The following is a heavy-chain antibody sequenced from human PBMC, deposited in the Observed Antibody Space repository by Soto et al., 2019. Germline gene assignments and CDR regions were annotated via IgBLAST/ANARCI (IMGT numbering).Heavy chain of an antibody. Sequence: VGSLRLSCAASGFVFRSYWMSWVRQAPGKGLEWVANINQDGSEKYYVDSVRGRFIISRDNAENSLYLQMNSLRAEDTALYYCARDGVAAGLYLDNWGQGTLVTVSS. CDR2: INQDGSEK. CDR3: ARDGVAAGLYLDN. J-gene: IGHJ4*02. D-gene: IGHD6-19*01. CDR1: GFVFRSYW. V-gene: IGHV3-7*01.